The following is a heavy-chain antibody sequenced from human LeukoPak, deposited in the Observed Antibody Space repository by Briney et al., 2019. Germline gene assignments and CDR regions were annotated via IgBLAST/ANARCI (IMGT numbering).Heavy chain of an antibody. CDR1: GYTFTSYA. D-gene: IGHD3-16*01. CDR3: ARGADYVWGGEAGGVGVY. V-gene: IGHV1-3*01. J-gene: IGHJ4*02. CDR2: INAGNGNT. Sequence: ASVKVSCKASGYTFTSYAMHWVRQAPGQRLEWMGWINAGNGNTKCSQKFQGRVTITRDTSASTAYMELSSLRSEDTAVYYCARGADYVWGGEAGGVGVYWGQGTLVTVSS.